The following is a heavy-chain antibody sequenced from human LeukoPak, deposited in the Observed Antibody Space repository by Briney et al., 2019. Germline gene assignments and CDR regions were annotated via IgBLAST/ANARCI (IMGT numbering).Heavy chain of an antibody. D-gene: IGHD2-21*01. Sequence: SQTLSLTCTVSGGSISSGSHYWSWIRQPAGKGLEWIGRIYTSGSTNYNPSLKSRVTISVDTSKNQFSLKLTSVTAADTAVYYCASHYCGGDCYPHYYYYMDVWGKGTTVTVSS. CDR2: IYTSGST. CDR3: ASHYCGGDCYPHYYYYMDV. CDR1: GGSISSGSHY. V-gene: IGHV4-61*02. J-gene: IGHJ6*03.